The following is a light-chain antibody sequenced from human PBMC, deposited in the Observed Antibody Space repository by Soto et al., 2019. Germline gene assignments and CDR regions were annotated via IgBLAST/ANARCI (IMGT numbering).Light chain of an antibody. CDR2: GAS. J-gene: IGKJ1*01. CDR3: QQYNKWPLT. Sequence: EIVLTQSPVTLSLSPGERATLSCRASQSVGKSLAWYQQKPGQAPRLLIYGASTRATVIPARFSAGGSGTEFTLTISSLQSEDFTVYYCQQYNKWPLTFGQGTKVDIK. V-gene: IGKV3-15*01. CDR1: QSVGKS.